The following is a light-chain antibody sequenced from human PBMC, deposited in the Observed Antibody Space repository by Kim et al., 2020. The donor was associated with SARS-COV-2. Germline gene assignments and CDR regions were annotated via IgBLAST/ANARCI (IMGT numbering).Light chain of an antibody. Sequence: SSVGDRVTIACQASQDIGNNLSWYQKKPGDAPKLLIYDVSNVETGVPSRFSGSGSGTHFTLSISSLQPEDIGIYYCQKYDRSPFTFGPGTKVDIK. CDR2: DVS. V-gene: IGKV1-33*01. J-gene: IGKJ3*01. CDR1: QDIGNN. CDR3: QKYDRSPFT.